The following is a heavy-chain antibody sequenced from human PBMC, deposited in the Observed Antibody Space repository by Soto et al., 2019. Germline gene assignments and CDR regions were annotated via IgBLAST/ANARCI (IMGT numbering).Heavy chain of an antibody. CDR1: GLAFPIDD. D-gene: IGHD5-12*01. J-gene: IGHJ6*02. Sequence: VKVSCKASGLAFPIDDIIWVRQTIGQGLEFMGWMNPSGSNTGYAQKFQGRVTITADESTSTAYMELSSLRSEDTAVYYCASPGEMATTTYYYYGMDVWGQGTTVTVSS. CDR3: ASPGEMATTTYYYYGMDV. V-gene: IGHV1-8*01. CDR2: MNPSGSNT.